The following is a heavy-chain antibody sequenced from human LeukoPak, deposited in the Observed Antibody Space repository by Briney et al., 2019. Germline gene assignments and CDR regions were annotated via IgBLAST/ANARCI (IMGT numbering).Heavy chain of an antibody. V-gene: IGHV1-2*02. D-gene: IGHD3-22*01. CDR3: AREEYYYDSSGYNAFDI. Sequence: AASVKVSCKASGYTFTGYYMHWVRQAPGQGLEWMGWINPNSGGTNYAQKFQGRVTMTRDTSISTAYMELSRLRSDDTAVYYCAREEYYYDSSGYNAFDIWGQGTMVTVSS. J-gene: IGHJ3*02. CDR1: GYTFTGYY. CDR2: INPNSGGT.